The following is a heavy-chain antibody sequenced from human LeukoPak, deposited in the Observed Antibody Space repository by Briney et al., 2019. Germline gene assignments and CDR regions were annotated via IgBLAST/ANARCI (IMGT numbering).Heavy chain of an antibody. CDR1: GGSISSYY. V-gene: IGHV4-59*01. CDR2: IYYSGST. CDR3: ARDQPREGFDY. Sequence: SETLSLTCTVSGGSISSYYWSWIRQPPGKGLEWIGYIYYSGSTNYNPSLKSRVTISVDTSKNQFSLKLSSVTAADTAVYYCARDQPREGFDYWGQGTLDTVSS. J-gene: IGHJ4*02.